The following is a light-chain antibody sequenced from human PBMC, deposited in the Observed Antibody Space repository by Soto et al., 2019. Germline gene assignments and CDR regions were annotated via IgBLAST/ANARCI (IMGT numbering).Light chain of an antibody. CDR1: QALSNY. CDR3: QQYNSYSRT. Sequence: IHLTQAPSVLSASVGDTVAITCGASQALSNYLSWYQQKPGKAPDLLIYSASALQSGVPSRFSGSGSGTEFTLTISSLQPDDFATYYCQQYNSYSRTFGQGTKVDI. CDR2: SAS. J-gene: IGKJ1*01. V-gene: IGKV1-9*01.